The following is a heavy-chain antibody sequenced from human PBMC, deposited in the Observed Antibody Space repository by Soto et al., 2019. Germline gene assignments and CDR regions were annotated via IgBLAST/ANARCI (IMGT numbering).Heavy chain of an antibody. CDR2: IDWDDDK. CDR3: ARIRVSGVTMVRGVYYYYYGMDV. J-gene: IGHJ6*02. V-gene: IGHV2-70*11. CDR1: GFSLSTSGMC. Sequence: SGPTLVNPTQPLTLTCTFSGFSLSTSGMCVSWIRQPPGKALEWLARIDWDDDKYYSTSLKTRLTISKDTSKNQVVLTITNMEPVDTATYYCARIRVSGVTMVRGVYYYYYGMDVWGQGTTVTVSS. D-gene: IGHD3-10*01.